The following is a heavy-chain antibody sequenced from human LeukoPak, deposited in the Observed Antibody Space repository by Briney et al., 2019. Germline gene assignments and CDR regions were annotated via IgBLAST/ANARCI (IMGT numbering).Heavy chain of an antibody. J-gene: IGHJ6*02. V-gene: IGHV3-7*01. CDR1: GFTISSYW. D-gene: IGHD3-9*01. CDR2: IKQDGSEK. Sequence: PGGSLRLSCAASGFTISSYWMSWVRQAPGKGLEWVANIKQDGSEKYYVDSVKGRFTISRDNAKNSLYLQMNSLRAEDTAVYYCARDHYFDWLPLTYYYGMDVWGQGTTVTVSS. CDR3: ARDHYFDWLPLTYYYGMDV.